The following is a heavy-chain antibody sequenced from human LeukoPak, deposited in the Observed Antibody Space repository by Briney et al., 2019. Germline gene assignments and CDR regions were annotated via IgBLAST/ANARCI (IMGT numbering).Heavy chain of an antibody. J-gene: IGHJ4*02. CDR2: ISYDGSNK. CDR3: ARGLDDFDY. D-gene: IGHD3-3*01. V-gene: IGHV3-30-3*01. Sequence: GRSLRLSCAASGFTFSSYAMHWVRQAPGKGLEWVAVISYDGSNKYYAASVKGRFTISRDNSKNTLYLQMNSLRAEDTAVYYCARGLDDFDYWGQGTLVTVSS. CDR1: GFTFSSYA.